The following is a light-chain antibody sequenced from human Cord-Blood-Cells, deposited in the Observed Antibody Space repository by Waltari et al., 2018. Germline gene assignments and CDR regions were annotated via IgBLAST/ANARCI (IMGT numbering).Light chain of an antibody. Sequence: QSALTQPASVSGSPGQSITISCTGTSSDVGSYNLVSWYQQHPGKAPKLMIYEVSKRPSGVSNLFSGSKSRNTAALTISGLQAEDEVDYYCCTYAGSSTVYVFGTGTKVTVL. J-gene: IGLJ1*01. CDR1: SSDVGSYNL. CDR2: EVS. CDR3: CTYAGSSTVYV. V-gene: IGLV2-23*02.